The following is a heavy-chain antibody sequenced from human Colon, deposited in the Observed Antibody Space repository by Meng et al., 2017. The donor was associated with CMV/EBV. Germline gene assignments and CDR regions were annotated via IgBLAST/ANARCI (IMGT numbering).Heavy chain of an antibody. CDR1: GFTFSSYA. CDR2: ISGSGGST. V-gene: IGHV3-23*01. Sequence: GESLKISCAASGFTFSSYAMSWVRQAPGKGLEWVSAISGSGGSTYYADSVKGRFTISRDNSKNTLYLQMNSLRAEDTAVYYCAKAPSPYCTNGVCYSFDYWGQGTLVTVSS. J-gene: IGHJ4*02. D-gene: IGHD2-8*01. CDR3: AKAPSPYCTNGVCYSFDY.